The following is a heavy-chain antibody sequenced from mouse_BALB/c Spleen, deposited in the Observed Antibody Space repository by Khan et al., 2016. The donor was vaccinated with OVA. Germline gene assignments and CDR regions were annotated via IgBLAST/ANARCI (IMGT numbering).Heavy chain of an antibody. CDR3: ARSGYGNPFAY. V-gene: IGHV1S81*02. CDR1: GYTFTSYY. D-gene: IGHD2-1*01. J-gene: IGHJ3*01. CDR2: INPSHGGA. Sequence: QVQLQQSGAELVKPGASVKISCKASGYTFTSYYMYWVKQRPGQGLEWIGGINPSHGGAHFNEKFKNKATLSVDKSSSTAYMQLSSLTSEDSAVYYGARSGYGNPFAYWGQGTRVTVAA.